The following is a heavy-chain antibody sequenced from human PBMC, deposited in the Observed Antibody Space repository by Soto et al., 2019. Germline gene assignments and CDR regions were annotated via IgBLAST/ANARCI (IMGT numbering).Heavy chain of an antibody. CDR3: ARDQYRDYGGNAFNYLDP. J-gene: IGHJ5*02. Sequence: QVQLEESGGGVVQPGRSLRLSCAASGFTFTSYTIHWVRQAPGRGVEWVAVISYDGTNKNYADSVKGRFTISRDNYKNTVSLQMNSLKTEDTAVYYCARDQYRDYGGNAFNYLDPWGQGTLVTVSS. V-gene: IGHV3-30-3*01. CDR2: ISYDGTNK. CDR1: GFTFTSYT. D-gene: IGHD4-17*01.